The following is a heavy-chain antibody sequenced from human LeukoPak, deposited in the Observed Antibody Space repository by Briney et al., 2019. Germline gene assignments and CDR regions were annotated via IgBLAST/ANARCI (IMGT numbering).Heavy chain of an antibody. J-gene: IGHJ6*02. Sequence: PGGSLRLSCAASGFTVSSNYMSWVRQAPGKGPEWVSVIYSGGSTYYADSVKGRFTISRDNSKNTLYLQMNSLRAEDTAVYYCASGGQQLVLGDYYGMDVWGQGTTVTVSS. CDR1: GFTVSSNY. D-gene: IGHD6-13*01. CDR3: ASGGQQLVLGDYYGMDV. V-gene: IGHV3-66*01. CDR2: IYSGGST.